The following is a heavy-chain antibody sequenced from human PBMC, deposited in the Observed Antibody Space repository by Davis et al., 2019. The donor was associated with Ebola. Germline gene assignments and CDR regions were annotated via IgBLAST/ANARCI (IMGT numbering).Heavy chain of an antibody. V-gene: IGHV1-18*01. CDR2: INTYNGNT. CDR3: AREGNVVVAAASPLGMDV. Sequence: AASVKVSCKASGYTFTSYGISWVRQAPGQGLEWMGWINTYNGNTNYPQKLQGRVTMTTDTSTSTAYMELSRLRSDDTAVYYCAREGNVVVAAASPLGMDVWGQGTTVTVSS. J-gene: IGHJ6*02. CDR1: GYTFTSYG. D-gene: IGHD2-2*01.